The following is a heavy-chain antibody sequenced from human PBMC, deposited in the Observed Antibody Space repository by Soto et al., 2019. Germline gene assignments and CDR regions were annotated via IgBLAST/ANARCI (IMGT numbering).Heavy chain of an antibody. CDR1: GFTFSRYS. V-gene: IGHV3-48*02. CDR2: IDSSSKTI. Sequence: EVQLVESGGGLGQPGGSLRVSCAASGFTFSRYSMNWVRQAPGKGLEWLSYIDSSSKTIYYADSVKGRFIISRDNAKNSLYLQMYSLRDEDTAVYHCARGGVATIFGDSWGQGTLVIVSS. J-gene: IGHJ4*02. D-gene: IGHD5-12*01. CDR3: ARGGVATIFGDS.